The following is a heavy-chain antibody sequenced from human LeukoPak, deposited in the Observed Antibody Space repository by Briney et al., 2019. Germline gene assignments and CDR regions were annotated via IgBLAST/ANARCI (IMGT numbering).Heavy chain of an antibody. CDR3: ARDGDGDYVREGFDP. CDR2: INPNSGGT. V-gene: IGHV1-2*02. Sequence: ASVKVSCKASGYTFTGYYMHWVRQAPGQGLEWMGWINPNSGGTNYAQKFQGRVTMTRDTSISTAYMELSRLRSDDTAVYYCARDGDGDYVREGFDPWGQGTLVTVSS. CDR1: GYTFTGYY. J-gene: IGHJ5*02. D-gene: IGHD4-17*01.